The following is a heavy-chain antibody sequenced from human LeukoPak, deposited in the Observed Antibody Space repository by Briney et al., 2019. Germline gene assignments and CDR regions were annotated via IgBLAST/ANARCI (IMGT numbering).Heavy chain of an antibody. V-gene: IGHV4-59*01. CDR3: ARTPRNGYNYYFDY. D-gene: IGHD5-24*01. CDR2: IYYSGST. CDR1: GGSISSYY. Sequence: SETLSLTCTGSGGSISSYYWSWIRQPPGKGLEWIGYIYYSGSTNYNPSLKSRVTISVDTSKNQLSLKLSSVTVVDTAVYYCARTPRNGYNYYFDYWGQGTLVTVSS. J-gene: IGHJ4*02.